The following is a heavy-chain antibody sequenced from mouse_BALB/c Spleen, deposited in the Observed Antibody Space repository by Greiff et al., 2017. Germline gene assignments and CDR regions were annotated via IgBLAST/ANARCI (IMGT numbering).Heavy chain of an antibody. Sequence: QVQLKESGPELVKPGASVKISCKASGYAFSSSWMNWVKQRPGQGLEWIGRIYPGDGDTNYNGKFKGKATLTADKSSSTAYMQLSSLTSVDSAVYFCARRDYRYWGQGTLVTVSA. CDR2: IYPGDGDT. J-gene: IGHJ3*01. V-gene: IGHV1-82*01. CDR3: ARRDYRY. CDR1: GYAFSSSW. D-gene: IGHD2-4*01.